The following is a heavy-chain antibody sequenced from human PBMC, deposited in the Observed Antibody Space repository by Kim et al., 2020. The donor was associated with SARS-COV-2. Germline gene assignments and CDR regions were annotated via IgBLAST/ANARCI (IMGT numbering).Heavy chain of an antibody. CDR3: ARNGRVGATGFEP. V-gene: IGHV1-46*01. Sequence: YAQKFQSRGTMTRDTSTRTVYMELCSLRSEDTAVYYCARNGRVGATGFEPWGQGTLVTVSS. D-gene: IGHD1-26*01. J-gene: IGHJ5*02.